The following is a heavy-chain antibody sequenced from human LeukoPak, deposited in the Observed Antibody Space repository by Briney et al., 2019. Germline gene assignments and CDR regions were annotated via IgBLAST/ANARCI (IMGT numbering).Heavy chain of an antibody. CDR1: GGTFSSYT. CDR3: ARRYDSSGYYDY. D-gene: IGHD3-22*01. Sequence: SVKVSCQASGGTFSSYTISWLRQAPGQGLEWMGRIIPILGIANYAQKFQGRVTITADKSTSTAYMELSSLRSEDTAVYYCARRYDSSGYYDYWGQGTLVTVSS. CDR2: IIPILGIA. J-gene: IGHJ4*02. V-gene: IGHV1-69*02.